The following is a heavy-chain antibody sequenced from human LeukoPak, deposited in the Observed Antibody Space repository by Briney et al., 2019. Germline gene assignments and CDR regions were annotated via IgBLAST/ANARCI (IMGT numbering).Heavy chain of an antibody. CDR2: ISYDGSNK. D-gene: IGHD3-22*01. CDR1: GFTFGGYA. J-gene: IGHJ3*02. CDR3: ARDGIVYDSSGLDAFDI. V-gene: IGHV3-30*04. Sequence: GGSLRLSCSASGFTFGGYAMHWVRQAPGKGLEWVAVISYDGSNKYYADSVKGRFTISRDNSKNTLYLQMNSLRAEDTAVYYCARDGIVYDSSGLDAFDIWGQGTMVTVSS.